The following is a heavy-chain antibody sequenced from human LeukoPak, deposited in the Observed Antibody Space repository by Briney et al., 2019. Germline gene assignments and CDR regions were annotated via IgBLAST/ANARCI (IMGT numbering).Heavy chain of an antibody. Sequence: GGSLRLSCAASGFTFSNHAMSWVRQVPGKGLEWVGRIKSKTAGGTTDFAAPVKDRFTISRDDSKNTLYPQMNSLKTEDTAVYYCTTEMYGDYDFNFWSQGTLVTVSS. V-gene: IGHV3-15*01. CDR1: GFTFSNHA. CDR2: IKSKTAGGTT. J-gene: IGHJ4*02. CDR3: TTEMYGDYDFNF. D-gene: IGHD4-17*01.